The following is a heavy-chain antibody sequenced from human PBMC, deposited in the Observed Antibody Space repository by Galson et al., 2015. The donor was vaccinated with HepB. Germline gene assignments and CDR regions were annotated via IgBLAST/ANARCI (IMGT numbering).Heavy chain of an antibody. V-gene: IGHV3-30*18. Sequence: LRLSCAASGFTFSSYGMHWVRQAPGKGLEWVAVISYDGSNKYYADSVKGRPTISRDNSKNTLYLQMNSLRAEDTAVYYCAKPTRSSSWPYFDYWGQGTLVTVSS. J-gene: IGHJ4*02. CDR1: GFTFSSYG. CDR2: ISYDGSNK. D-gene: IGHD6-13*01. CDR3: AKPTRSSSWPYFDY.